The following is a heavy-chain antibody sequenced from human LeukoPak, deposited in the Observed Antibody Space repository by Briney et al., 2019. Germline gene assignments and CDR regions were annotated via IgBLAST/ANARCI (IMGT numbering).Heavy chain of an antibody. D-gene: IGHD6-19*01. J-gene: IGHJ4*02. CDR2: TYYRSKWYY. CDR1: GDSVSRNRAT. CDR3: ARSPHGSGCDY. V-gene: IGHV6-1*01. Sequence: SQTLSLTRAISGDSVSRNRATWLWIRQSPSRGLEGLGRTYYRSKWYYDYAVSLQGRISVNPDTSNNQFSLQLNSVTPEDTSLYYCARSPHGSGCDYWGQGTQVTVSS.